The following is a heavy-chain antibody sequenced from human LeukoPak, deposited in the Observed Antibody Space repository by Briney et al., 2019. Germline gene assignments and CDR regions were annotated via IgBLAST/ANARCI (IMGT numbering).Heavy chain of an antibody. J-gene: IGHJ6*02. D-gene: IGHD6-13*01. CDR2: INSDGGST. Sequence: GGSLRLSCAASGFTFSSYWMHWVRQAPGKGLVWVSRINSDGGSTSYADSVKGRFTISRDNAKNTLYLQMNSLRAEDTAVYYCARVGSHSSSWYGGYYYHGLDVWGQGTTVTVSS. V-gene: IGHV3-74*01. CDR1: GFTFSSYW. CDR3: ARVGSHSSSWYGGYYYHGLDV.